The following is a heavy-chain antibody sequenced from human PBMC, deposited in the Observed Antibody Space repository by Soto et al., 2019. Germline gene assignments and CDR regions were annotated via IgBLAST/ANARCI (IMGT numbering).Heavy chain of an antibody. CDR1: GGTFSSYA. CDR3: ARDGNRIAAAATVLYYYYGMDV. D-gene: IGHD6-13*01. J-gene: IGHJ6*02. Sequence: QVQLVQSGAEVKKPGSSVKVSCKASGGTFSSYAISWVRQAPGQGLEWMGGIIPIFGTANYAQKFQGRVTITADESTSTAYMELSSLGSEDTAVYYCARDGNRIAAAATVLYYYYGMDVWGQGTTVTVSS. V-gene: IGHV1-69*01. CDR2: IIPIFGTA.